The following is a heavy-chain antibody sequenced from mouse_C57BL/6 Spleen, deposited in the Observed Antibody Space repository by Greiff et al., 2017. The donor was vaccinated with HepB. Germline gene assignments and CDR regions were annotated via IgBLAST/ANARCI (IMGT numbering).Heavy chain of an antibody. J-gene: IGHJ3*01. CDR2: INHNNGGT. CDR1: GYTFTDYY. D-gene: IGHD1-1*01. Sequence: EVQLQQSGPELVKPGASVKISCKASGYTFTDYYMNWVKQSHGKSLEWIGDINHNNGGTSYNQKFKGKATLTVDKSSSTAYMELRSLTSEDSAVYYCAREGTSYYYGSSYSFAYWGQGTLVTVSA. CDR3: AREGTSYYYGSSYSFAY. V-gene: IGHV1-26*01.